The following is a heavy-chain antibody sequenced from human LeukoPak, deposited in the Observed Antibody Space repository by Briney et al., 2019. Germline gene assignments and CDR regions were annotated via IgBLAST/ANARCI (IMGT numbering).Heavy chain of an antibody. J-gene: IGHJ6*03. V-gene: IGHV3-7*01. CDR2: IKQDGSEK. CDR3: ARASDSSGYYLYYYYMDV. CDR1: GFTFSSYW. D-gene: IGHD3-22*01. Sequence: GGSLRLSCAASGFTFSSYWMSWVRQAPGKGLEWVANIKQDGSEKYYVDSVKGRFTISRDNAKNPLYLQMKSLRAEDTAVYYCARASDSSGYYLYYYYMDVWGKGTTVTVSS.